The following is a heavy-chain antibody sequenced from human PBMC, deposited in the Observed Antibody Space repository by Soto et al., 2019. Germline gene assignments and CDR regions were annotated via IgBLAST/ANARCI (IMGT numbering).Heavy chain of an antibody. J-gene: IGHJ6*04. CDR3: ATDTPTVNTVDGFRMDV. Sequence: KGLEWMGGFDPEDGETIYAQTFQRRVTMTEATSTDTAYMELSSLRSEDTAVYYCATDTPTVNTVDGFRMDVWGKPTSRSVSS. D-gene: IGHD4-4*01. CDR2: FDPEDGET. V-gene: IGHV1-24*01.